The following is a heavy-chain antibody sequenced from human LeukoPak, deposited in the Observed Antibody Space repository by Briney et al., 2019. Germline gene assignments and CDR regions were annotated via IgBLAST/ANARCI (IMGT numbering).Heavy chain of an antibody. V-gene: IGHV4-59*08. Sequence: NPSETLSLTCTVSGDSMSSYYWSWIRQPPGKGLEWIGYIYDSGSTNYNPSLKSRVTISVDTSNNQFSLKLNSVTAADMAVYYCARHGTSGIYRRPFDIWGQGTMVTVSS. J-gene: IGHJ3*02. D-gene: IGHD1-26*01. CDR3: ARHGTSGIYRRPFDI. CDR1: GDSMSSYY. CDR2: IYDSGST.